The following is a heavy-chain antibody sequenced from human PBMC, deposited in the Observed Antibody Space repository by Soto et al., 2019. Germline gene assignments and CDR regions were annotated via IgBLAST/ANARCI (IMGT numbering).Heavy chain of an antibody. J-gene: IGHJ4*02. V-gene: IGHV3-33*08. D-gene: IGHD3-10*01. CDR2: IWHDGLNE. CDR3: TQSRGEAYKCGLGFHE. Sequence: QERLVESGGGVVQPGRSLRLSCAVSGFTFSDYAMHWVRQAPGKGLEWVALIWHDGLNEFYADSVRDRFTISRDISNNTLYLQMNSLRPADMDVYYCTQSRGEAYKCGLGFHEWGQGNLGTGSS. CDR1: GFTFSDYA.